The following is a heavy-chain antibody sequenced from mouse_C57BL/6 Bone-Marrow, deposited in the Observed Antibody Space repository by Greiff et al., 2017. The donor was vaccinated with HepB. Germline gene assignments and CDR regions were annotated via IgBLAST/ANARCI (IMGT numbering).Heavy chain of an antibody. Sequence: EVQVVESGEGLVKPGGSLKLSCAASGFTFSSYAMSWVRQTPEKRLEWVAYISSGGDYIYYADTVKGRFTISRDNARNTLYLQMSSLKSEDTAMYYCTVLKGTTVGAYRGQGTLVTVSA. CDR3: TVLKGTTVGAY. J-gene: IGHJ3*01. D-gene: IGHD1-1*01. CDR2: ISSGGDYI. CDR1: GFTFSSYA. V-gene: IGHV5-9-1*02.